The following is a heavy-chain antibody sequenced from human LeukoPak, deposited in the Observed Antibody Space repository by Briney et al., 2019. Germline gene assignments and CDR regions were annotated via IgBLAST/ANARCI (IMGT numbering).Heavy chain of an antibody. V-gene: IGHV4-39*07. Sequence: SETLSLTCTVSGGSISSSSYYWGWIRQPPGKGLEWIGSIYYSGSTYYNPSLKSRVTISVDTSKNQFSLKLSSVTAADTAVYYCATHPIIDDDAFDIWGQGTMVTVSS. CDR1: GGSISSSSYY. J-gene: IGHJ3*02. D-gene: IGHD3-16*02. CDR3: ATHPIIDDDAFDI. CDR2: IYYSGST.